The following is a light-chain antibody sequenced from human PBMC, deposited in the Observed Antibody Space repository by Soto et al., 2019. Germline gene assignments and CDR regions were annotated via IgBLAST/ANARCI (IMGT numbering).Light chain of an antibody. CDR2: GAS. CDR1: QGISNE. J-gene: IGKJ1*01. V-gene: IGKV1-6*01. Sequence: IQMTQSPSSLSASVGDRVTITCRASQGISNELGWYQQRPGKAPKVLIYGASNLQSGVPSRFSGSASGTDFTLTISSLQPEDFATYYCLQAYTSPCTFGQGNKVEMK. CDR3: LQAYTSPCT.